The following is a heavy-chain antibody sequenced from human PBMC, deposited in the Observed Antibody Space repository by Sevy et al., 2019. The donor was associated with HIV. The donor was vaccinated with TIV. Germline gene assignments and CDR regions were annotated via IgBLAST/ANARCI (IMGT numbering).Heavy chain of an antibody. Sequence: GGSLRLSCAASGFTFSSYAMSWVRQAPGKGLEWVSAISGSGGSTYYADSVKGRFTISRDNSKNTLYLQMNSLRAEDTAVYYCANGANYDILTGFFYYYGMDVWGQGTTVTVSS. CDR1: GFTFSSYA. CDR2: ISGSGGST. V-gene: IGHV3-23*01. CDR3: ANGANYDILTGFFYYYGMDV. D-gene: IGHD3-9*01. J-gene: IGHJ6*02.